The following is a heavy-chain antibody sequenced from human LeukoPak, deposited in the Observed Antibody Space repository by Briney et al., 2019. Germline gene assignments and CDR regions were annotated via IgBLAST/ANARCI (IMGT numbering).Heavy chain of an antibody. V-gene: IGHV4-38-2*02. Sequence: SETLSLTCTVSADSISSGYYWSWIRQPPGKGLEWIGYIYHSGSTYYNPSLKSRVTISVDRSKNQFSLKLSSVTAADTAVYYCARHGRYYDILTGYYGAQFDYWGQGTLVTVSS. CDR2: IYHSGST. D-gene: IGHD3-9*01. CDR3: ARHGRYYDILTGYYGAQFDY. CDR1: ADSISSGYY. J-gene: IGHJ4*02.